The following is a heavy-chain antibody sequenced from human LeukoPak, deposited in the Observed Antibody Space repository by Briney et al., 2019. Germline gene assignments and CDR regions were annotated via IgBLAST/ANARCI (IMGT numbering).Heavy chain of an antibody. Sequence: GESLKISCKGSGYSFTSYWIGWVRQMPGKGLEWMGIIYPGDSDTRYSPSFQGQVTISADKSISTAYLQWSSLKASDTAMYYCARVSRGYSYGPNWFDPWGQGTLVTVPS. D-gene: IGHD5-18*01. CDR2: IYPGDSDT. J-gene: IGHJ5*02. CDR3: ARVSRGYSYGPNWFDP. V-gene: IGHV5-51*01. CDR1: GYSFTSYW.